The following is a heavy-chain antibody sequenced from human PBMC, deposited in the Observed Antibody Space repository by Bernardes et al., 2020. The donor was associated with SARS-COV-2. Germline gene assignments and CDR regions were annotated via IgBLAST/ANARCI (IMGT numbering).Heavy chain of an antibody. CDR1: GFTFDDYA. J-gene: IGHJ4*02. CDR3: AKVGGGSY. Sequence: GGSLRLSCAASGFTFDDYAMHWVRQAPGKGLEWVAGISWNSGSIGYADSVKGRFTISRDNAKNSLYLQMNSLRAEDTALYYCAKVGGGSYWGQGTLVTVSS. V-gene: IGHV3-9*01. CDR2: ISWNSGSI. D-gene: IGHD3-16*01.